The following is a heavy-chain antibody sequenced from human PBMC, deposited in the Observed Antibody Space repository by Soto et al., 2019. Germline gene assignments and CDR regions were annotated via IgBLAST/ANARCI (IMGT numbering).Heavy chain of an antibody. J-gene: IGHJ6*02. D-gene: IGHD2-15*01. V-gene: IGHV4-4*02. CDR3: AKKVPAALRLYYFFGLDV. Sequence: SETLSLTCAVSGASISSDNRWTWVRQPPGEGLEWIGEISQSGTTKYNPSLASRVTISVDKSKNQFSLRLTSMTAADTAVYYCAKKVPAALRLYYFFGLDVWGQGTTVTVS. CDR2: ISQSGTT. CDR1: GASISSDNR.